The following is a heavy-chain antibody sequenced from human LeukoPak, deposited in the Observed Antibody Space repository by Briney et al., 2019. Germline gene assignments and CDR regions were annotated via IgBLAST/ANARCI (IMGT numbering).Heavy chain of an antibody. V-gene: IGHV3-13*01. CDR1: GFTFSSYD. CDR3: ARAGIAAAGTNDYYGMDV. CDR2: IGTAGDT. J-gene: IGHJ6*02. Sequence: GGSLRLSCAASGFTFSSYDMHWVRQATGKGLEWVSAIGTAGDTYYPGSVKGRFTISRENAKNSLYLQMNSLRAGDTAVYYCARAGIAAAGTNDYYGMDVWGQGTTVTVSS. D-gene: IGHD6-13*01.